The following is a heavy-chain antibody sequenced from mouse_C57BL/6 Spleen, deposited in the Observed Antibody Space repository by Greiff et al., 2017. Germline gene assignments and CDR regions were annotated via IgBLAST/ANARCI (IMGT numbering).Heavy chain of an antibody. CDR1: GYTFTSYT. J-gene: IGHJ2*01. V-gene: IGHV1-4*01. CDR2: INPSSGYT. D-gene: IGHD1-1*02. Sequence: QVQLQQSGAELARPGASVKMSCKASGYTFTSYTMHWVKQRPGQGLEWIGYINPSSGYTKYNQKFKDKATLTADKSSSTAYMQLSSLTSEDAAVYYCARGGTPQKGYFDYWGQGTTLTVSS. CDR3: ARGGTPQKGYFDY.